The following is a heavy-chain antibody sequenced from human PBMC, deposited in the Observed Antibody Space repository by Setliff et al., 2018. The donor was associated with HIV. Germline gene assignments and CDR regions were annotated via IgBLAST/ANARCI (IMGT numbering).Heavy chain of an antibody. CDR2: ISDYTGNT. Sequence: GASVKVSCKASGYTFSSHGITWVRQAPGQGLEWMGWISDYTGNTNYAQKFQARVTMTIDSSTTTAYMELRSLRADDTALYYCARYASYTSDWREAFDIWGQGTMVTVSS. J-gene: IGHJ3*02. CDR3: ARYASYTSDWREAFDI. V-gene: IGHV1-18*01. CDR1: GYTFSSHG. D-gene: IGHD6-19*01.